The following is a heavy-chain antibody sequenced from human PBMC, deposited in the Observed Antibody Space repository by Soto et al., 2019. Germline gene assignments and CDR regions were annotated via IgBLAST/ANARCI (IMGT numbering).Heavy chain of an antibody. D-gene: IGHD6-6*01. J-gene: IGHJ5*02. CDR1: GDSISSKNYF. CDR3: ASHPRITGRGVGFDP. Sequence: LSLTCAVSGDSISSKNYFWDWIRQPPGKGLEWIGSIYYSESSFYNPSLKSRVTISVDTSKNQFSLKLSSVTAADTAVYYCASHPRITGRGVGFDPWGQGTLVTVSS. CDR2: IYYSESS. V-gene: IGHV4-39*01.